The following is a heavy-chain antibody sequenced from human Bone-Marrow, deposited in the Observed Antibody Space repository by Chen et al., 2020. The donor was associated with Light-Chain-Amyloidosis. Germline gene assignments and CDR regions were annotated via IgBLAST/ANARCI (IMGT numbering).Heavy chain of an antibody. Sequence: QVQLQQWGAGLLKPSETLSLTCAVSGGSFSGYYWSWIRQPPGKGLEWIGQSDPSGSTNYSPSLQSRVTISLDTSKNQFSLKLNSVTAADTAVYYCAMLNSSSLRYYYYGLDVWGRGTTVTVSS. CDR1: GGSFSGYY. V-gene: IGHV4-34*01. CDR3: AMLNSSSLRYYYYGLDV. D-gene: IGHD2-15*01. CDR2: SDPSGST. J-gene: IGHJ6*02.